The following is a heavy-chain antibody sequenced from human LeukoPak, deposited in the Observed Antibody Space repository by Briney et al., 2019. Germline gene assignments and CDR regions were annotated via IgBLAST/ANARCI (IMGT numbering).Heavy chain of an antibody. D-gene: IGHD6-19*01. CDR1: GFTFSSYA. V-gene: IGHV3-30*04. CDR3: ARDASGCYSSGWYYFDY. Sequence: PGGSLRLPCAASGFTFSSYAMHWVRQAPGKGLEWVAVISYDGSNKYYADSVKGRFTISRDNSKNTLYLQMNSLRAEDTAVYYCARDASGCYSSGWYYFDYWGQGTLVTVSS. CDR2: ISYDGSNK. J-gene: IGHJ4*02.